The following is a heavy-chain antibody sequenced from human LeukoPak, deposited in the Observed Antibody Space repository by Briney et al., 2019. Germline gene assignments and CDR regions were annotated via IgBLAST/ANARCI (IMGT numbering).Heavy chain of an antibody. D-gene: IGHD2/OR15-2a*01. CDR3: ASSSMAYFDY. CDR2: IYHSGST. CDR1: GGSISSGGYY. V-gene: IGHV4-30-2*01. Sequence: PSETLSLTCTVSGGSISSGGYYWSWIRQPPGKGLEWIGYIYHSGSTYYNPSLKSRVTISVDRSKNQFSLKLSSVTAADTAVYYCASSSMAYFDYWGQGTLVTVSS. J-gene: IGHJ4*02.